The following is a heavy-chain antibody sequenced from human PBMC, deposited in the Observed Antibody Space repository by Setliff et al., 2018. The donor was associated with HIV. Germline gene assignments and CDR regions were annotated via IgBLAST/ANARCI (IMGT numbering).Heavy chain of an antibody. D-gene: IGHD3-22*01. CDR1: EFTFRTHA. CDR3: ASGYHYDTSGNFDLPFGY. Sequence: GGSLRLSCAASEFTFRTHAMSWVRQAPGKGLEWVSGISGSASSAIDYADSVKGRFTVSRDNARNSLFLEMNSLRADDTAVYYCASGYHYDTSGNFDLPFGYWGQGTLVTVSS. CDR2: ISGSASSAI. V-gene: IGHV3-48*04. J-gene: IGHJ4*02.